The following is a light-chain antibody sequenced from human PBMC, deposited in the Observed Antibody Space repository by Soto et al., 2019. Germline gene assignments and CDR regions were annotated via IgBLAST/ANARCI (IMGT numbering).Light chain of an antibody. Sequence: EIVITQSPATLSVAPGERATLSCRASQSVSSNLAWYQQKPGQAPRLLIYGASTRANGIPARFSGSGSGTEFTLTISSLQSQDFAVYYCQQYNNWPRTFGQGNKLASK. V-gene: IGKV3-15*01. CDR3: QQYNNWPRT. CDR2: GAS. CDR1: QSVSSN. J-gene: IGKJ2*01.